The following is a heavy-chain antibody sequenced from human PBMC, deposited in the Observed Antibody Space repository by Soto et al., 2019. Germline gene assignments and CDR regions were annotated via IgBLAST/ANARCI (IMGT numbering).Heavy chain of an antibody. CDR2: ISGSGGST. V-gene: IGHV3-23*01. CDR1: GFTFSSYA. D-gene: IGHD3-10*01. CDR3: AKDELWFGETTAFDI. Sequence: GGSLRLSCAASGFTFSSYAMSWVRQAPGKGLEWVSAISGSGGSTYYADPVKGRFTISRDNSKNTLYLQMNSLRAEDTAVYYCAKDELWFGETTAFDIWGQGTMVTVSS. J-gene: IGHJ3*02.